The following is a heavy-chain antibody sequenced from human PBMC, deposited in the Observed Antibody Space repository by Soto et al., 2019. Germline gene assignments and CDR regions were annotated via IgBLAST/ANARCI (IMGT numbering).Heavy chain of an antibody. CDR2: INPTGGST. J-gene: IGHJ4*02. CDR3: ARGSKLICGGDCYSVLDY. D-gene: IGHD2-21*02. Sequence: ASVKVSCKASGYTFTSYYMHWVRQAPGQGLEWMGIINPTGGSTSYAQKFQGRVTMTRDTSTSTVYMELSSLRSEDTAVYYCARGSKLICGGDCYSVLDYWGQGTLVTVPQ. V-gene: IGHV1-46*01. CDR1: GYTFTSYY.